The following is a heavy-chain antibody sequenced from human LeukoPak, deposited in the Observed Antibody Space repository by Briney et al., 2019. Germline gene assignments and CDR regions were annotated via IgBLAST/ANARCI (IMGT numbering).Heavy chain of an antibody. CDR1: GFTFSDYY. CDR2: INHSGST. D-gene: IGHD3-10*01. Sequence: GSLRLSCAASGFTFSDYYMSWIRQPPGKGLEWIGEINHSGSTNYNPSLKSRVTISVDTSKNQFSLKLSSVTAADTAVYYCARAGGWFGANWFDPWGQGTLVTVSS. J-gene: IGHJ5*02. CDR3: ARAGGWFGANWFDP. V-gene: IGHV4-34*01.